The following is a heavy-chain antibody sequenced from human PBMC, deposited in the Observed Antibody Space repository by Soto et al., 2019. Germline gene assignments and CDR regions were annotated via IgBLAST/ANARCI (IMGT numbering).Heavy chain of an antibody. D-gene: IGHD3-10*01. CDR3: ARHSTSAPKDY. J-gene: IGHJ4*01. CDR1: GYSFTTYW. V-gene: IGHV5-51*01. Sequence: GESLKISCKGSGYSFTTYWIAWVRQMPGKGLEWVGVIYPGDSDTRYSPSFEGHVTISVDKSISTAFLQWNSLKASDNAIYYCARHSTSAPKDYWGQGTLVTVSS. CDR2: IYPGDSDT.